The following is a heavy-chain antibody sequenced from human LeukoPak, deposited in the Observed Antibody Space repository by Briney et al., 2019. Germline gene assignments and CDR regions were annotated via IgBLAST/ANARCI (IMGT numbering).Heavy chain of an antibody. V-gene: IGHV5-51*01. CDR3: ARHSTGISSSPGNGMDV. CDR1: GYSFTSYW. D-gene: IGHD6-6*01. J-gene: IGHJ6*02. Sequence: GESLKISCKGSGYSFTSYWIGWVRQMPGKGLEWMGIIYPGDSDTRYSPSFQGQVTISADKSISTAYLQWSSLKASDTAMYYCARHSTGISSSPGNGMDVWGQGTTVTVSS. CDR2: IYPGDSDT.